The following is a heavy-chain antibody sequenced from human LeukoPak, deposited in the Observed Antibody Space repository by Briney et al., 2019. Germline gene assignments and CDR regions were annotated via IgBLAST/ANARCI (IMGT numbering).Heavy chain of an antibody. Sequence: GGSLRLSCAASGFTFSSYWMSWVRQAPGKGLEWVAIIKQDGTEKYYVDSVKGRFTISRDNAKNSLYLQMNSLRAEDTAVYYCPGGVGATHFDYWGQGTLVTVSS. J-gene: IGHJ4*02. CDR1: GFTFSSYW. V-gene: IGHV3-7*04. D-gene: IGHD1-26*01. CDR3: PGGVGATHFDY. CDR2: IKQDGTEK.